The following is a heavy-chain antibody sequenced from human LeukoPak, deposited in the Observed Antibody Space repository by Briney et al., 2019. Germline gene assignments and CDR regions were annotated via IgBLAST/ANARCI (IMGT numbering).Heavy chain of an antibody. D-gene: IGHD3-10*01. CDR2: ISAYNGNT. CDR3: ARGGEFYGSGTYNKIGGAHYYYYMDV. J-gene: IGHJ6*03. CDR1: GYTFTSYG. V-gene: IGHV1-18*01. Sequence: ASVKVSCKASGYTFTSYGISWVRQAPGQGLEWMGWISAYNGNTNYAQKLQGRVTMTTDTSTSTAYMELRSLRSDDTALYYCARGGEFYGSGTYNKIGGAHYYYYMDVWGKGTTVTISS.